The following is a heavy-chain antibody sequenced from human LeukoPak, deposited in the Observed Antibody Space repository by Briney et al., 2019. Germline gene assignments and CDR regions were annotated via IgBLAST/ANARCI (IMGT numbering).Heavy chain of an antibody. V-gene: IGHV1-46*01. D-gene: IGHD5-24*01. CDR3: ARDFGEMPNY. CDR2: IEPNGGST. J-gene: IGHJ4*02. Sequence: ASVKVSCKASAYTFTRYYMHWVRQAPGQGLGWMGIIEPNGGSTSYAQNFQGGITMTRDATTSTVYLELSSLRSEDTAVYYCARDFGEMPNYWGQGTLVTVSS. CDR1: AYTFTRYY.